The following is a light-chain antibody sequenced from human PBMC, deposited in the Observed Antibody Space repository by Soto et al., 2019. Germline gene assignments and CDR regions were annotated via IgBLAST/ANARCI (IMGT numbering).Light chain of an antibody. CDR2: DTS. CDR3: QHNYGTPA. Sequence: DIQMTQPPSSLSACVGDRVTITCRASQTISSPLSWYQQKPGKVPELLIYDTSRLQSGVPSRFSGSRSGTDFTLTISSLKPEDFATYYCQHNYGTPAFGQGTRLEIK. V-gene: IGKV1-39*01. CDR1: QTISSP. J-gene: IGKJ5*01.